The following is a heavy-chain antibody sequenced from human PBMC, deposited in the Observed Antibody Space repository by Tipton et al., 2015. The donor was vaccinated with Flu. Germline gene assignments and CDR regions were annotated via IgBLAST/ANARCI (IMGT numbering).Heavy chain of an antibody. CDR2: ISGRGERT. CDR3: ARDLHGSLEY. J-gene: IGHJ4*02. V-gene: IGHV3-23*01. D-gene: IGHD5-24*01. CDR1: GITLSTFA. Sequence: SLRLSCATSGITLSTFAMNWVRQAPGKGLECVSIISGRGERTYIADSVKGRFAISRDTSKHTVYLHMNRLRADDTAVYYCARDLHGSLEYWGQVTLVTVS.